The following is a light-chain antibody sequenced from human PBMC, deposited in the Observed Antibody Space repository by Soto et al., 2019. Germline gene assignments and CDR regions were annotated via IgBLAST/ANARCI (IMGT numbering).Light chain of an antibody. CDR3: HQRGTWPLT. CDR2: DAS. J-gene: IGKJ4*01. CDR1: QSVGNH. Sequence: EMVLTQSPATLSLSPGERAILSCRASQSVGNHLAWYQQKPGQAPRLLIYDASNRATGVPDRFSGRGSATDFTLTVSGLEPDDFAVYYCHQRGTWPLTFGGGTKLEIK. V-gene: IGKV3-11*01.